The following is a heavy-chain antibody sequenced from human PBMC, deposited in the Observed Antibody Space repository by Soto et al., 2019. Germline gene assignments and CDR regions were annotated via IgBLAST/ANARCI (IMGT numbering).Heavy chain of an antibody. V-gene: IGHV4-34*01. D-gene: IGHD3-10*01. CDR2: INHSGNT. CDR3: AREVPSRYSDL. CDR1: GGSFRDYY. J-gene: IGHJ2*01. Sequence: QVRLQQWGAGLLKPSETLPLTCAVYGGSFRDYYWSWIRKPPGTGLGWIGEINHSGNTNYNPSPKSRVTISVDTSRNQCSLNVNSVAAADTAVYYCAREVPSRYSDLWGRDTPVTVSS.